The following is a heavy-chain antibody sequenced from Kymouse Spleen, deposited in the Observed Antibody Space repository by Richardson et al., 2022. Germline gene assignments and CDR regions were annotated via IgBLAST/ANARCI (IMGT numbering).Heavy chain of an antibody. D-gene: IGHD3-10*01. V-gene: IGHV4-34*01. CDR1: GGSFSGYY. CDR3: ASLNYYGSGSYEWFDP. CDR2: INHSGST. Sequence: QVQLQQWGAGLLKPSETLSLTCAVYGGSFSGYYWSWIRQPPGKGLEWIGEINHSGSTNYNPSLKSRVTISVDTSKNQFSLKLSSVTAADTAVYYCASLNYYGSGSYEWFDPWGQGTLVTVSS. J-gene: IGHJ5*02.